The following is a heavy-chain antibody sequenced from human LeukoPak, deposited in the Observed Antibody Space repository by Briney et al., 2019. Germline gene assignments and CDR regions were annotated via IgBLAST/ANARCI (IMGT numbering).Heavy chain of an antibody. V-gene: IGHV3-7*01. J-gene: IGHJ3*02. CDR1: GFTFSSYW. CDR2: IKQDGSEK. Sequence: PGGSLRLSCAASGFTFSSYWMSWVRQAPGKGLEWVANIKQDGSEKYYVDSVKGRFTISRDNAKNSLYLQMNSLRAEDTAVYYCARADLGYCSSTSCTWVDAFDIWGQGTMVTVSS. CDR3: ARADLGYCSSTSCTWVDAFDI. D-gene: IGHD2-2*01.